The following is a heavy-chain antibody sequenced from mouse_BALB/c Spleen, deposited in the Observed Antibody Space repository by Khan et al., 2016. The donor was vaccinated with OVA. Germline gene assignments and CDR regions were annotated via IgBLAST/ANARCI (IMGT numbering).Heavy chain of an antibody. D-gene: IGHD4-1*01. J-gene: IGHJ4*01. CDR2: IWGDGNT. Sequence: QVQLKESGPGLVAPSQSLSITCTVSGFSLTSYGVSWVRQPPGKGLEWLGVIWGDGNTNFHSALRSRLSISKDTSKSQDFLKLNSLQTDYTATYYCAKDLGYYAVDYWGQGTSVTVSS. V-gene: IGHV2-3*01. CDR1: GFSLTSYG. CDR3: AKDLGYYAVDY.